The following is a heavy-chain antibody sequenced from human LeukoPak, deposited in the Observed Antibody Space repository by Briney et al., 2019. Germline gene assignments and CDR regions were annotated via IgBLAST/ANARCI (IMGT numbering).Heavy chain of an antibody. V-gene: IGHV3-7*01. J-gene: IGHJ4*02. CDR3: ARQTGSGLFILP. CDR2: IKQDGSEK. D-gene: IGHD3/OR15-3a*01. CDR1: GFTFSSYW. Sequence: GGSLRLSCAASGFTFSSYWMSWVRQAPGKGPEWVANIKQDGSEKCYVDSVKGRFTISRDNAKNSLYLQMNSLRAEDTAVYYCARQTGSGLFILPGGQGTLVTVSS.